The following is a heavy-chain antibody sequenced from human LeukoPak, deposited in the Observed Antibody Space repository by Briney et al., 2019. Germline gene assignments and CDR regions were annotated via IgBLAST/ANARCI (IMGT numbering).Heavy chain of an antibody. J-gene: IGHJ5*01. CDR2: IRDRVEK. Sequence: AGSLRLSCAASGFTFSTYAIHWVRQAPGKGLEWVSLIRDRVEKFYAASVKGRFTISRDNFKNTMFLQINTLTVEDTAVYFCARDRAVTQLGVEFDSWGQGTLFTVSS. V-gene: IGHV3-30*02. CDR1: GFTFSTYA. D-gene: IGHD1-1*01. CDR3: ARDRAVTQLGVEFDS.